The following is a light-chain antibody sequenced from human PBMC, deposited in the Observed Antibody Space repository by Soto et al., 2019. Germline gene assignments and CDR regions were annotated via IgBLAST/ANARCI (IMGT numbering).Light chain of an antibody. J-gene: IGKJ3*01. CDR1: QSIGSN. CDR3: QQYGSSFT. Sequence: EIVMTQSPATLSVSPGERATLSCRASQSIGSNLAWYQQKPGQSPRLLIYGASNRATGIPDRFSGSGSGTDFTLTISRLEPEDFAVYYCQQYGSSFTFGPGTKVDIK. CDR2: GAS. V-gene: IGKV3-20*01.